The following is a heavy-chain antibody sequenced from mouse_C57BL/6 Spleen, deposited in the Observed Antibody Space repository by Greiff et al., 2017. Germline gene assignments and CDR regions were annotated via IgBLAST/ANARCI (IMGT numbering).Heavy chain of an antibody. CDR1: GYTFTSYW. CDR3: ARSRGNYPYYYAMDY. Sequence: QVQLQQPGAELVKPGASVKLSCKASGYTFTSYWMQWVKQRPGQGLEWIGEIDPSDSYTNYNQKFKGKATLTVDTSSSAAYMQLSSLTSEDSAVYYCARSRGNYPYYYAMDYWGQGTSVTVSS. CDR2: IDPSDSYT. D-gene: IGHD2-1*01. J-gene: IGHJ4*01. V-gene: IGHV1-50*01.